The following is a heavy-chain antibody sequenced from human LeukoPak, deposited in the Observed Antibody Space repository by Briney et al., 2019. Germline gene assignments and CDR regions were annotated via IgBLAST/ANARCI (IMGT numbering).Heavy chain of an antibody. Sequence: GGSLRLSCAASGFSFSSYWMTWVRQAPGKGLEWVANIKQDGSEKYYVDSVMGRFTISRDNAKNSLYLQMNSPRAEDTAVYYCARMSASSWYVCDYWGQGTLVTVSS. CDR3: ARMSASSWYVCDY. D-gene: IGHD6-13*01. V-gene: IGHV3-7*01. CDR2: IKQDGSEK. J-gene: IGHJ4*02. CDR1: GFSFSSYW.